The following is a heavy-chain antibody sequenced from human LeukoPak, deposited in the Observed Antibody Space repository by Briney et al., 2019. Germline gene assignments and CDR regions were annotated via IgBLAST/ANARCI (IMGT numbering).Heavy chain of an antibody. CDR2: IYSSGST. V-gene: IGHV4-4*07. Sequence: SETLSLTYTVSGGSISSYYWSWIRQPAGEGLEWIGRIYSSGSTNYNPSLKSRVTMSVDTSKNQFSLKLSSVTAADTAVYYCARVVVFGVVSSDYYYYYMDVWGKGTTVTVSS. D-gene: IGHD3-3*01. CDR3: ARVVVFGVVSSDYYYYYMDV. CDR1: GGSISSYY. J-gene: IGHJ6*03.